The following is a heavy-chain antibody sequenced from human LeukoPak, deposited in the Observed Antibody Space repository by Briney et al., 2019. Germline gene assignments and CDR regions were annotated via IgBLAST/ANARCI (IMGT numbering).Heavy chain of an antibody. CDR3: ARGGVSCSSSTCPLNWLDP. D-gene: IGHD2-2*01. CDR1: GYTFTNFG. V-gene: IGHV1-18*01. CDR2: ISPYNGNT. J-gene: IGHJ5*02. Sequence: ASVKVSCKASGYTFTNFGITWVRQAPGQGLEWMGWISPYNGNTKYAQKVQGRVTMTTDTSTSTAYMELRSLRSDDTAVYYCARGGVSCSSSTCPLNWLDPWGQGTLVTVSS.